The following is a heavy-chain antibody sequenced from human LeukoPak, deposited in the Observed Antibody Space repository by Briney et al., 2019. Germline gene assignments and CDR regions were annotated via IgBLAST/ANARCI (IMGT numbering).Heavy chain of an antibody. CDR1: GYSISSGYY. Sequence: SETLSLTCTVSGYSISSGYYWGWIRQPPGKGLEWIGSIYHSGSTYYNPSLKSRVTMSVDTSKNQFSLKLSSVTAADTAVYYCARDSLRYFDSSAFDIWGQGTMVTVSS. CDR3: ARDSLRYFDSSAFDI. CDR2: IYHSGST. D-gene: IGHD3-9*01. J-gene: IGHJ3*02. V-gene: IGHV4-38-2*02.